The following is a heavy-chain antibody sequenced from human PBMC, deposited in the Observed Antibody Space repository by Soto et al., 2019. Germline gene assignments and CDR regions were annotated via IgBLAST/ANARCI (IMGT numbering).Heavy chain of an antibody. CDR3: ARDLWEDSSGYYYVGNY. D-gene: IGHD3-22*01. CDR2: INPSGGST. Sequence: GASVKVSCKASGYTFTSYYMHWVRQAPGQGLEWMGIINPSGGSTSYAQKFQGRVTMTRDTSTSTVYMELSSLRSEDTAVYYCARDLWEDSSGYYYVGNYWGQGTLVTVSS. CDR1: GYTFTSYY. J-gene: IGHJ4*02. V-gene: IGHV1-46*03.